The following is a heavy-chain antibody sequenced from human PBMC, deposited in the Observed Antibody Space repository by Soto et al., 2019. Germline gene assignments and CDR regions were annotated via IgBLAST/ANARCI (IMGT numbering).Heavy chain of an antibody. D-gene: IGHD2-15*01. J-gene: IGHJ6*02. CDR1: GGTFSKYS. CDR3: ASTGYCSGSSCYSRHYYGMDV. V-gene: IGHV1-69*06. CDR2: ITPFVDTS. Sequence: QVRLVQSGAEVKKPGSSVKVSCKVSGGTFSKYSLSWVRQTPGQGLEWMGGITPFVDTSNYAQRFLGRVTITADKSTNTAFMEVRALKSEDTTLFFCASTGYCSGSSCYSRHYYGMDVWGQGTTVTVSS.